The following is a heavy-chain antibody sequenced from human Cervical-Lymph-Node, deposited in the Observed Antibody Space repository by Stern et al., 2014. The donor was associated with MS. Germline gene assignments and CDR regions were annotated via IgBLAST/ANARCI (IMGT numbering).Heavy chain of an antibody. CDR1: GDSIRSDGFS. CDR3: ARQRAPTYSTSWYFDN. D-gene: IGHD2-2*01. J-gene: IGHJ4*02. CDR2: MYHSGSA. V-gene: IGHV4-39*01. Sequence: QVQLQESGPGLVEPSETLSLSCTVSGDSIRSDGFSWGWIRQSPGKGLEWIGSMYHSGSAFHNPSLHSRVTMSVDTSKNQFSLKMTSVTAADTGAYFCARQRAPTYSTSWYFDNWGRGTLVTVSS.